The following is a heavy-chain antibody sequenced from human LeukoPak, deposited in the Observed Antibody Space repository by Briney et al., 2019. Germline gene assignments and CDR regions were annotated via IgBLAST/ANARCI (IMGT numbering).Heavy chain of an antibody. CDR2: IGTAGDT. CDR1: GFTFSSYD. D-gene: IGHD5-24*01. V-gene: IGHV3-13*04. Sequence: AGGSLRLSCAASGFTFSSYDMHWVRQAAGTGLEWVSAIGTAGDTYYPGSVRGRFTISRENAKNSLYLQMNSLRAGDTAVYYCAWSRDGYNYFVYWGQGTLVTVSS. CDR3: AWSRDGYNYFVY. J-gene: IGHJ4*02.